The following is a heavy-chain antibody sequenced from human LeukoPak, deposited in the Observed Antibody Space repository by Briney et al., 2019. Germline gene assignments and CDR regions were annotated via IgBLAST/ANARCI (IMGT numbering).Heavy chain of an antibody. CDR2: VSHDGDT. V-gene: IGHV4-34*01. Sequence: SETLSLTCGDSGMSLSDYYWTWIRQSPGKGLEWIGEVSHDGDTNYNPSLKSRVSISVDTSNDQFSLKLSSVTAADTGVYYCARSTGGLAVADYWGQGTLVTVSS. D-gene: IGHD6-19*01. J-gene: IGHJ4*02. CDR3: ARSTGGLAVADY. CDR1: GMSLSDYY.